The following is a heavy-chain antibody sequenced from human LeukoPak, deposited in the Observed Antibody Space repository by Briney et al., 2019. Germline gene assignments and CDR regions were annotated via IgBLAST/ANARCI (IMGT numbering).Heavy chain of an antibody. CDR2: INPNSGGT. Sequence: GASVKVSCKASGYTFTGYYMHWVRQAPGQGLEWMGWINPNSGGTSYAQKFQGRVTMTRDTSISTAYMELSRLGSDDTAVYYCARPEPDCSSTSCYMDVWGQGTTVTVSS. J-gene: IGHJ6*02. D-gene: IGHD2-2*01. V-gene: IGHV1-2*02. CDR3: ARPEPDCSSTSCYMDV. CDR1: GYTFTGYY.